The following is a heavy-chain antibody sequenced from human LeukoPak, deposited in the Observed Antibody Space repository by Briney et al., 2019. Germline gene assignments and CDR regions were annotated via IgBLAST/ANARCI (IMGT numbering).Heavy chain of an antibody. D-gene: IGHD1-26*01. Sequence: GGSLRLSCAASGFTFSSYAMSWVRQAPGKGLEWVSAISGSGGSTYYADSVKGRFTVSRDSSKNTLYLQMNSLKAEDTAVYYCARRGDTKVGDKYWGQGTLVTVSS. CDR2: ISGSGGST. J-gene: IGHJ4*02. CDR1: GFTFSSYA. V-gene: IGHV3-23*01. CDR3: ARRGDTKVGDKY.